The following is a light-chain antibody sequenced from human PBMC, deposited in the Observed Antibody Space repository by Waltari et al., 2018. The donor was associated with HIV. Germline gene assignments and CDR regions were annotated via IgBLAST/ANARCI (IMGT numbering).Light chain of an antibody. J-gene: IGLJ2*01. Sequence: SSVLTQPPSVSVAPGKPAMITCGGNTIERKSGHWYQQKAGQAPMLLIYYDRDRPSGIPERFSGSNSGNTATLTISRVGDGDEADYYCQVWDSSSDHVLFGGGTKLTVL. V-gene: IGLV3-21*04. CDR1: TIERKS. CDR3: QVWDSSSDHVL. CDR2: YDR.